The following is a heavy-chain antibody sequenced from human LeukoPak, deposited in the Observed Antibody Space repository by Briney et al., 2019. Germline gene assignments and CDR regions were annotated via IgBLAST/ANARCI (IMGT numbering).Heavy chain of an antibody. V-gene: IGHV1-69*04. CDR1: GGTFSSYA. J-gene: IGHJ3*02. Sequence: VASVKVSCKASGGTFSSYAISWVRQAPGQVLEWMGRIIPILGIANYAQKFQGRVTITADKSTSTAYMELSSLRSEDTAVYYCADNDVAQKTFDIWGQGTMVTVSS. CDR2: IIPILGIA. D-gene: IGHD5-24*01. CDR3: ADNDVAQKTFDI.